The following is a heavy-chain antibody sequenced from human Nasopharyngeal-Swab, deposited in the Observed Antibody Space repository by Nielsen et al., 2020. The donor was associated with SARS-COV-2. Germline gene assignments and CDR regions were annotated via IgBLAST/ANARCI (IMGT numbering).Heavy chain of an antibody. J-gene: IGHJ5*02. CDR1: GFTFSSYA. CDR3: AKDLGQLEPRGWFDP. CDR2: ISGSGGST. Sequence: GGSLRLSCAASGFTFSSYAMSWVRQAPGEGLEWVSAISGSGGSTYYADSVKGRFTISRDNSKNTLYLQMNSLRAEDTAVYYCAKDLGQLEPRGWFDPWGQGTLVTVSS. V-gene: IGHV3-23*01. D-gene: IGHD1-1*01.